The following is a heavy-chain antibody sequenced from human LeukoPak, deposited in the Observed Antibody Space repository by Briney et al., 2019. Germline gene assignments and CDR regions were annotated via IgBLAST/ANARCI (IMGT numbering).Heavy chain of an antibody. Sequence: EASVKVFCKASGYTFTSYYIHWVRQAPGQGLEWMGVINPSGGSTTYAQKFQGRVAMTRDTSTSTVYMELTSLRYEDTAVYYCARDRTDYYHSSGHYFDYWGQGTLVTVSS. CDR2: INPSGGST. D-gene: IGHD3-22*01. CDR3: ARDRTDYYHSSGHYFDY. V-gene: IGHV1-46*01. J-gene: IGHJ4*02. CDR1: GYTFTSYY.